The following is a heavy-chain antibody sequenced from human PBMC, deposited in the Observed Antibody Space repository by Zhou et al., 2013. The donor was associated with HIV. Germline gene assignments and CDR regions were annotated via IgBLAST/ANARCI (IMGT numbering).Heavy chain of an antibody. D-gene: IGHD3-16*01. J-gene: IGHJ6*03. CDR2: IIPIFGTA. V-gene: IGHV1-69*05. CDR1: GGTFSSYA. Sequence: QVQLVQSGAEVKKPGSSVKVSCKASGGTFSSYAISWVRQAPGQGLEWMGGIIPIFGTANYAQKFQGRVTITTDESTSTAYMELSSLRSEDTAVYYCARDALGREGGGYYYYYMDVWGKGTTVTVSS. CDR3: ARDALGREGGGYYYYYMDV.